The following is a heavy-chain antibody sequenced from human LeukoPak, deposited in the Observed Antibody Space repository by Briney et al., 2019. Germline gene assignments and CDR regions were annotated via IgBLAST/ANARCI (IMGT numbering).Heavy chain of an antibody. D-gene: IGHD2-2*01. Sequence: ASVKVSCKVSGYTLTELSMHWVRQAPGKGLEWMGGFDPEDGETIYAQKFQGRVTMTEDTSTDTAYMELSSLRSEDTAVYYCATDSAACSSTSCLDYYYMDVWGQGTLVTVSS. CDR1: GYTLTELS. V-gene: IGHV1-24*01. J-gene: IGHJ6*03. CDR3: ATDSAACSSTSCLDYYYMDV. CDR2: FDPEDGET.